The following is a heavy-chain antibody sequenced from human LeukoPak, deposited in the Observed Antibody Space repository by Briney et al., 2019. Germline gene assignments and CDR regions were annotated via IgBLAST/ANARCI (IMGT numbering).Heavy chain of an antibody. J-gene: IGHJ4*02. V-gene: IGHV3-21*01. CDR1: GFTFSSYS. CDR3: ARDLRVGETWAYDY. CDR2: ISSSSSYI. D-gene: IGHD1-26*01. Sequence: PGGSLRLSCAASGFTFSSYSMNWVRQAPGKGLEWVSSISSSSSYIYYADSVKGRFTISRDSAKNSLYLQMNSLRAEDTAVYYCARDLRVGETWAYDYWGQGTLVTVSS.